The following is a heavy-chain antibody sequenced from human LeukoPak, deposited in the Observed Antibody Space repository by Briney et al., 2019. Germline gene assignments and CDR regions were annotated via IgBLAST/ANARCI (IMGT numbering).Heavy chain of an antibody. CDR3: ARRGGIAVAGRVFDY. CDR2: IYYSGST. D-gene: IGHD6-19*01. Sequence: PSETLSLTCTVSGGSISSSSYYWGWIRQPPGKGLEWIGSIYYSGSTYYNPSLKSRVTISVDTSKNQFSLKLSSVTAADTAVYYCARRGGIAVAGRVFDYWGQGTLVTVSS. CDR1: GGSISSSSYY. J-gene: IGHJ4*02. V-gene: IGHV4-39*01.